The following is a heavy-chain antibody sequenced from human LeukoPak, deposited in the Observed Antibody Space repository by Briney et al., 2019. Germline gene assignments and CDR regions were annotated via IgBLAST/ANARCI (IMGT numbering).Heavy chain of an antibody. Sequence: SETLSLTCTVSGGSISSGDYYWSWICQPPGKGLEWIGEINHSGSTNYNPSLKSRVTISVDTSKNQFSLKLSSVTAADTAVYYCASRDTATGLDWGQGTLVTVSS. CDR2: INHSGST. J-gene: IGHJ4*02. V-gene: IGHV4-39*07. D-gene: IGHD5-18*01. CDR1: GGSISSGDYY. CDR3: ASRDTATGLD.